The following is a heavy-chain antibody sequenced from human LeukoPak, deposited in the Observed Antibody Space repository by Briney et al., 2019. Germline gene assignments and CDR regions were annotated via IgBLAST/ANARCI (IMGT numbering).Heavy chain of an antibody. CDR2: ISGSGGST. CDR1: GFTFSSYG. J-gene: IGHJ4*02. V-gene: IGHV3-23*01. Sequence: GGSLRLSCAASGFTFSSYGMSWVRQAPGKGLEWVSAISGSGGSTYYADSVKGRFTISRDNSKNTLYLQMNSLRAEDTAVYYCARDRGCSSTSCYYVDYWGQGTLVTVSS. D-gene: IGHD2-2*01. CDR3: ARDRGCSSTSCYYVDY.